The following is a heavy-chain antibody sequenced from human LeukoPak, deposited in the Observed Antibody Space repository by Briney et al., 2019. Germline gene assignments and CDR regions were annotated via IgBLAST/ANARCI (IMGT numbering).Heavy chain of an antibody. Sequence: GGSLRLSCAASGFSFSSYWMHWVRQAPGKGLVWVSRINGDGSTTTYADSVRGRFTISRDNAKNTVCLQMSSLSVEDTAVYYCAKGHRYSSGWYWSHWFDPWGQGTLVTVSS. CDR2: INGDGSTT. CDR3: AKGHRYSSGWYWSHWFDP. CDR1: GFSFSSYW. D-gene: IGHD6-19*01. V-gene: IGHV3-74*03. J-gene: IGHJ5*02.